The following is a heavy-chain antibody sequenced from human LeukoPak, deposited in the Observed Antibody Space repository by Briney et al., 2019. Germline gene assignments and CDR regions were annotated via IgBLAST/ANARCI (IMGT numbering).Heavy chain of an antibody. Sequence: GGSLRLSCAASGFTVSSNYMSWVRQAPGKGLEWVSVIYSGGSTYYVDSVKGRFTISREKSKNTLYRQMNSLRAEDTAVYYCARTPLPNCSGGSCYSPYYYYYYMDVWGKGTTVTVPS. D-gene: IGHD2-15*01. CDR2: IYSGGST. V-gene: IGHV3-53*01. J-gene: IGHJ6*03. CDR3: ARTPLPNCSGGSCYSPYYYYYYMDV. CDR1: GFTVSSNY.